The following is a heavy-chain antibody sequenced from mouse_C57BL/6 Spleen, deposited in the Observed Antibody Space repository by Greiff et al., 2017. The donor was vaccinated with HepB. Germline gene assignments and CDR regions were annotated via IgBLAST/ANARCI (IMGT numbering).Heavy chain of an antibody. J-gene: IGHJ2*01. Sequence: EVQLQQSGPELVKPGASVKISCKASGYTFTDYYMNWVKQSHGKSLEWIGDINPNNGGTSYNQKFKGKATLTVDKSSSTAYMELRSLTSEDSAVYYCAREKGNSYYFDYWGQGTTLTVSS. CDR1: GYTFTDYY. D-gene: IGHD2-1*01. CDR3: AREKGNSYYFDY. CDR2: INPNNGGT. V-gene: IGHV1-26*01.